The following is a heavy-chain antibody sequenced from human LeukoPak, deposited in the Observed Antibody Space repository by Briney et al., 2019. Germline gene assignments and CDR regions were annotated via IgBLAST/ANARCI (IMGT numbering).Heavy chain of an antibody. CDR2: IIPIFGTA. V-gene: IGHV1-69*13. J-gene: IGHJ5*02. D-gene: IGHD6-13*01. Sequence: ASVKASCKASGGTFSSYAISWVRQAPGQGLEWMGGIIPIFGTANYAQKFQGRVTITADESTSTAYMELSSLRSEDTAVYYCARGSSWLNWFDPWGQGTLVTVSS. CDR3: ARGSSWLNWFDP. CDR1: GGTFSSYA.